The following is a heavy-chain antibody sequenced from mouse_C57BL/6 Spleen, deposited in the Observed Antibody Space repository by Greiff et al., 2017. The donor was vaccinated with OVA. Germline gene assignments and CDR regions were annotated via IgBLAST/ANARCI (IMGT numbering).Heavy chain of an antibody. V-gene: IGHV5-6*01. J-gene: IGHJ2*01. D-gene: IGHD1-1*01. Sequence: EVQGVESGGDLVKPGGSLKLSCAASGFTFSSYGMSWVRQTPDKRLEWVATISSGGSYTYYPDSVKGRFTISRDNAKNTLYLQMSSLKSEDTAMYYCARQDYGSHYFDYWGQGTTLTVSS. CDR3: ARQDYGSHYFDY. CDR2: ISSGGSYT. CDR1: GFTFSSYG.